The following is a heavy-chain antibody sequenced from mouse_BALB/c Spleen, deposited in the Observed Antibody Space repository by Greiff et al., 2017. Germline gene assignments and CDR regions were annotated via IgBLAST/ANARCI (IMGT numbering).Heavy chain of an antibody. J-gene: IGHJ3*01. D-gene: IGHD2-1*01. CDR3: KAYYGNFFAY. V-gene: IGHV14-4*02. CDR1: GFNIKDYY. CDR2: IDPENGDT. Sequence: VQLKESGAELVRSGASVKLSCTASGFNIKDYYMHWVKQRPEQGLEWIGWIDPENGDTEYAPKFQGKATMTADTSSNTAYLQLSSLTSEDTAVYYCKAYYGNFFAYWGQGTLVTVSA.